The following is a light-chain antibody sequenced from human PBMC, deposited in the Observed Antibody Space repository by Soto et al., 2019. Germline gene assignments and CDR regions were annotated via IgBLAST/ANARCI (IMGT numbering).Light chain of an antibody. Sequence: DIQMTQSPSTLSASVGDRVTITCRASQSISSWLAWYQQKPGKAPKLLIYDASSLEIGVPSSFRGSGSVTEFTLAISSPQPDDFAHSYCQPYNSYSKSFGQGTKVEIK. J-gene: IGKJ1*01. CDR1: QSISSW. CDR3: QPYNSYSKS. V-gene: IGKV1-5*01. CDR2: DAS.